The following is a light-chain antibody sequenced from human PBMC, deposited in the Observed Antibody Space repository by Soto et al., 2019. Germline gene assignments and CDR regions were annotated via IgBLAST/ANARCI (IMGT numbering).Light chain of an antibody. V-gene: IGKV1-39*01. CDR3: QQSRRIPYT. J-gene: IGKJ2*01. Sequence: DIQMTQSPSSLSASVGDRVTITCRASQSISNFLDWYQQKPGQAPTLLIYGASTLQIGVPARFGGSGSGTDFTLTISSLQPEDFATYYCQQSRRIPYTFGQATKLEIK. CDR2: GAS. CDR1: QSISNF.